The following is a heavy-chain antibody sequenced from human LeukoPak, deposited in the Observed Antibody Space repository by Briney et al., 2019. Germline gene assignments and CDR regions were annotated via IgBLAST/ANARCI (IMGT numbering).Heavy chain of an antibody. CDR3: ARVEFTCRDGYKATFDY. V-gene: IGHV1-2*02. J-gene: IGHJ4*02. CDR2: INPNSGGT. CDR1: GYTFTGYY. Sequence: ASVKVSCKASGYTFTGYYMHWVRQAPGQGLEWMGWINPNSGGTNYAQKFQGRVTMTRDTSISTAYMELSRLRSDDTAVYYCARVEFTCRDGYKATFDYWGQGTLVTVSS. D-gene: IGHD5-24*01.